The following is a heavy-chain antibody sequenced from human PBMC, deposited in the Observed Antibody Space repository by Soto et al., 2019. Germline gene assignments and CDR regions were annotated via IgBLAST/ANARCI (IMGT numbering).Heavy chain of an antibody. J-gene: IGHJ6*03. CDR3: ARTVLGPDILADQFVDYYYYMDV. Sequence: QVQLQESGPGQVKPSETLSLTCTVSGDSMTYSYWSWIRLLPGKGLEWVGYIYYSGSTSYNPSLRRRVIMSVATSKRQFSLQLKSVTAADTAIYYCARTVLGPDILADQFVDYYYYMDVWGQGTTVTVSS. D-gene: IGHD3-9*01. V-gene: IGHV4-59*08. CDR1: GDSMTYSY. CDR2: IYYSGST.